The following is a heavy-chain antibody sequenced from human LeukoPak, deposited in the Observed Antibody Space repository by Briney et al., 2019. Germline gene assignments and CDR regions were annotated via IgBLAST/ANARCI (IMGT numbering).Heavy chain of an antibody. D-gene: IGHD3-9*01. CDR1: GFTLTNYA. J-gene: IGHJ6*03. CDR3: ARVLRYFDWSLGYMDV. Sequence: GGSLRLSCAASGFTLTNYAMSWVRQPPGKGLEWVSGISGSGGSTYYADSVKGRFTISRDNSKNTLYLQMNSLRAEDTAVYYCARVLRYFDWSLGYMDVWGKGTTVTISS. V-gene: IGHV3-23*01. CDR2: ISGSGGST.